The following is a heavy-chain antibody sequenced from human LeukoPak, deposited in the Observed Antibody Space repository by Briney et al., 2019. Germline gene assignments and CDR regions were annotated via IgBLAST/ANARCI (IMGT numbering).Heavy chain of an antibody. J-gene: IGHJ4*02. CDR3: ARAISSADVAAGY. CDR2: IDNFGIK. V-gene: IGHV3-53*01. D-gene: IGHD2-2*01. CDR1: GFSVNNNH. Sequence: GGSLRLSCSASGFSVNNNHMNWVRQVPGKGLECVSYIDNFGIKYYANSVTGRFTISRDSARDIVYLQMNSLRVDDTAVYYCARAISSADVAAGYWGQGTLVTVSS.